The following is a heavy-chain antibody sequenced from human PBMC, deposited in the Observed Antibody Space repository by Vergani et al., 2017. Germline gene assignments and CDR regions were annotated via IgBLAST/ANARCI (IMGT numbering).Heavy chain of an antibody. CDR2: ISSIGSTI. CDR3: ARDAIVVVPAAPNWFDP. Sequence: QVQLVESGGGLVKPGGSLRLSCAASGFTFSDYYMSWIRQAPGKGLEWVSYISSIGSTIYYADSVKGRFTISRDNAKNSLYLQMNSLRAEDTAVYYCARDAIVVVPAAPNWFDPWGQGTLVTVSS. D-gene: IGHD2-2*01. J-gene: IGHJ5*02. CDR1: GFTFSDYY. V-gene: IGHV3-11*01.